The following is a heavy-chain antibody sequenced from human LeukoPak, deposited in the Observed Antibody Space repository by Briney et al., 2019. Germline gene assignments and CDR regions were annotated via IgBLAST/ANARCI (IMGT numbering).Heavy chain of an antibody. V-gene: IGHV3-21*04. J-gene: IGHJ4*02. D-gene: IGHD2-15*01. CDR1: GFTFSSYS. CDR2: ITSSSSSI. CDR3: ARGRRMARYCSGGSCYFDY. Sequence: PGGSLRLSCVASGFTFSSYSMNWVRQAPGKGLEWVSSITSSSSSIYYSDSLKGRFTISRDNAKNSLYLQMNSLRAEDTAVYYCARGRRMARYCSGGSCYFDYWGQGTLVTVSS.